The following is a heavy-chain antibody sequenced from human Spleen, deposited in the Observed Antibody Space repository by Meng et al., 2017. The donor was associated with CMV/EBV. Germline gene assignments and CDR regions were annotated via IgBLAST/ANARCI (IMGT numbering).Heavy chain of an antibody. J-gene: IGHJ4*02. CDR1: FSSDA. D-gene: IGHD2-2*01. CDR3: ARDLRYCSSTSCTRSFDY. V-gene: IGHV3-30*04. CDR2: ISDDGSNK. Sequence: FSSDARHWVRQAPGKGLEWVAVISDDGSNKYYADAVKGRFTISRDNSKNTLYLQMNSLRAEDTAVYYCARDLRYCSSTSCTRSFDYWGQGTLVTVSS.